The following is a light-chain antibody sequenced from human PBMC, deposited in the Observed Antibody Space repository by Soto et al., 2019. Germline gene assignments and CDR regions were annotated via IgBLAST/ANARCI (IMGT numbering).Light chain of an antibody. Sequence: DIQMTQSPSSLSASVGDRVTITCRASQSISSYLNWYQQKPGKAPKLLIYAASSLQSGVPSRFSGSGSGTDFTLTISSLQPEDFATYYCQQSYSTHALTFGGGTKVEIK. CDR3: QQSYSTHALT. V-gene: IGKV1-39*01. CDR1: QSISSY. CDR2: AAS. J-gene: IGKJ4*01.